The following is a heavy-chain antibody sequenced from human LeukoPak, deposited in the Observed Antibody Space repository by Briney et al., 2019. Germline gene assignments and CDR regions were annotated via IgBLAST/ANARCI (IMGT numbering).Heavy chain of an antibody. V-gene: IGHV3-11*04. CDR3: ARDVRGDDMITFGGASDY. D-gene: IGHD3-16*01. CDR2: ISSSGSTI. Sequence: GGSLRLSCAASVFTFRDYYMSWIRQAPGKGLEWVSYISSSGSTIYYADSVKGRFTISRDNAKNSLYLQMNSLRAEDTAVYYCARDVRGDDMITFGGASDYWGQGTLVTVSS. CDR1: VFTFRDYY. J-gene: IGHJ4*02.